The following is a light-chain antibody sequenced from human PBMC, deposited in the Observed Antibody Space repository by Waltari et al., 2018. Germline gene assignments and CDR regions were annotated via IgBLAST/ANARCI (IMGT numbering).Light chain of an antibody. J-gene: IGKJ3*01. Sequence: DIVMTQSPLSLPVTPGEPASISCRSSQSLLHTNGYNYLDWYLQKPGQSPQLLISLGSNRASGVPARFSGSGSGTDFTLKISRVEAEDVGVYYCMQALHTPRFTFGPGTKVDIK. CDR2: LGS. V-gene: IGKV2-28*01. CDR3: MQALHTPRFT. CDR1: QSLLHTNGYNY.